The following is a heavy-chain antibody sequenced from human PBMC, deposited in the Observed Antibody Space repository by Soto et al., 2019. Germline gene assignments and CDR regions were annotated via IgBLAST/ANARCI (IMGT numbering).Heavy chain of an antibody. CDR2: MYPGDSDT. V-gene: IGHV5-51*01. J-gene: IGHJ4*02. Sequence: GESLKISCRGSGYDFNTNWFGWVRQLPGRGLEWVGIMYPGDSDTRYNPSLQGHVTLSVDVTVSTAFLQWRSLETSDTGMYFCARLPRACNKTSCYYADHWGQGTQVTVSS. CDR1: GYDFNTNW. CDR3: ARLPRACNKTSCYYADH. D-gene: IGHD3-3*01.